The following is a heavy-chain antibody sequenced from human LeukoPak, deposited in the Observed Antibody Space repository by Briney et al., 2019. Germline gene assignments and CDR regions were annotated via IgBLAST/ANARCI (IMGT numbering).Heavy chain of an antibody. Sequence: ETLSLTCTVSGGSISSYYWSWIRQPPGKGLEWIGYIYYSGSTNYNPSLRSRVTISVDTSKTQFSLKLSSVTAADTAVYYCARDLGYCSSTGCYYYYGMDVWGQGTTVTVSS. CDR1: GGSISSYY. V-gene: IGHV4-59*01. CDR3: ARDLGYCSSTGCYYYYGMDV. J-gene: IGHJ6*02. CDR2: IYYSGST. D-gene: IGHD2-2*01.